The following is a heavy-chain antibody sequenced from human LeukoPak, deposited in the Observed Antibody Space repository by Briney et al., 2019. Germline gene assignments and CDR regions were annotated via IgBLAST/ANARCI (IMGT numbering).Heavy chain of an antibody. D-gene: IGHD3-22*01. CDR3: ARDFYRIVVVPHYFDY. V-gene: IGHV3-74*01. Sequence: PGGSLRLSCAASGFTFSNYWMHWVRQAPGKGLVWVSRINSDARSTSYADSVKGRFTISRDNAKNTLYLQMNSLRAEDTAVYYCARDFYRIVVVPHYFDYWGQGTLVTVSS. CDR2: INSDARST. J-gene: IGHJ4*02. CDR1: GFTFSNYW.